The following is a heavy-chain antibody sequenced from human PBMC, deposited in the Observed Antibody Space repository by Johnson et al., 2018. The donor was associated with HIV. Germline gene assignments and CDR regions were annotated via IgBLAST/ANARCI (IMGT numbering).Heavy chain of an antibody. CDR2: ISSGPLII. V-gene: IGHV3-11*04. Sequence: QVQLVESGGGLGQPGGSLRLSCAASGFTFSDYYMSWLRQPPGERLEWVSYISSGPLIINYADSVKGRFIISRDNTKNSLYLQMNSLRAEDTAVYYCARHHPASDAFDIWGQGTMVIVSS. D-gene: IGHD2-2*01. J-gene: IGHJ3*02. CDR1: GFTFSDYY. CDR3: ARHHPASDAFDI.